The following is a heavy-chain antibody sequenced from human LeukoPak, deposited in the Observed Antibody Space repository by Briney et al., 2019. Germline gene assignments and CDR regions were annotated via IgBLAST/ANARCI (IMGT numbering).Heavy chain of an antibody. D-gene: IGHD3-3*01. CDR1: GFTFSSYG. CDR2: ISYDGSNK. CDR3: AKVYGFWSGFDY. V-gene: IGHV3-30*18. J-gene: IGHJ4*02. Sequence: PGRSLTLSCTASGFTFSSYGMHWVRQAPGKGLEWVAVISYDGSNKYYADSVKGRFTISRDNSKNTLYLQMNSLRAEGTAVYYCAKVYGFWSGFDYWGQGTLVTVSS.